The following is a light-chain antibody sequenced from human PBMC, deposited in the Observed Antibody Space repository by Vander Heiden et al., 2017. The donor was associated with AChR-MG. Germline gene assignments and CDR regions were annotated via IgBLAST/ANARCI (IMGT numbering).Light chain of an antibody. CDR3: LQSNSYPRS. CDR1: QGIRNG. J-gene: IGKJ2*01. Sequence: DIQMTQSPSSLSASVGDGVTITCRASQGIRNGLGWYQQKPGKAPKRLIFAASSLQSAVPSRFSASGSGTEFTLTISGLQPEDFATYYCLQSNSYPRSFGQGTKLQIK. CDR2: AAS. V-gene: IGKV1-17*01.